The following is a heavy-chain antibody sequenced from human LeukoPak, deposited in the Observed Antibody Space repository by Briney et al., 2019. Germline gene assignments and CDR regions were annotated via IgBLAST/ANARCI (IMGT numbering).Heavy chain of an antibody. D-gene: IGHD3-10*01. CDR3: TSDSTYYYASGSSGPHYFDY. CDR1: GFTFSNYA. Sequence: GGSLRLSCAASGFTFSNYAMHWVRQAPGKGLEWVAVISNVETNTYYADSVKGRFTISRDNSKNTLYLQLNSLRAEDTSVYYCTSDSTYYYASGSSGPHYFDYWGQGTLVTVS. CDR2: ISNVETNT. J-gene: IGHJ4*02. V-gene: IGHV3-30*01.